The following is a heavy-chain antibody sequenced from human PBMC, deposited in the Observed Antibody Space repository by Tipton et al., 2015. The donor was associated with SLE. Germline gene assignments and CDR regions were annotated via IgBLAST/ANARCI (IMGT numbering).Heavy chain of an antibody. D-gene: IGHD1-26*01. CDR1: GGTLRSYA. Sequence: QVQLVQSGPEVKKPGSSVKVSCKASGGTLRSYAITWVRQAPGQGLEWMGGIMPIFGTTHHAQKFQGRLTIATDESMSIAYMELSSLRSEDTAVYYCARGNVGSTVQYAGFDFWGQGTLVVVS. CDR2: IMPIFGTT. CDR3: ARGNVGSTVQYAGFDF. V-gene: IGHV1-69*01. J-gene: IGHJ4*02.